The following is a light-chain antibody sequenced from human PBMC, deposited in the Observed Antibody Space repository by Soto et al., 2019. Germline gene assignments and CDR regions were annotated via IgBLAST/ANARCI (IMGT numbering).Light chain of an antibody. CDR2: AAS. CDR1: QSISSY. CDR3: QQGYSTPPLS. V-gene: IGKV1-39*01. J-gene: IGKJ4*01. Sequence: DIQMTQSPSSLSASVGDRVTITCRASQSISSYLNWYQQKPGKAPKLLIYAASSLQSGVPSRFSGSGYGTDFTLTISSLQPEDFATYYCQQGYSTPPLSFGGGTKVEIK.